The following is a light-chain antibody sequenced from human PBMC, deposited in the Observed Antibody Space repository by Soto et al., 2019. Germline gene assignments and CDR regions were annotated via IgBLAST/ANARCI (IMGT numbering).Light chain of an antibody. V-gene: IGLV2-14*01. Sequence: QSVLTQPASVSGSPGQSITISCTGTSSDVGGYNYVSWYQQHPGKAPKLMIYEVSNRPSGVSNRLSGSKSGNTASLTISGLQAEDEADYYCSSYTSSSIVVFGGGTKVTVL. CDR3: SSYTSSSIVV. CDR1: SSDVGGYNY. J-gene: IGLJ2*01. CDR2: EVS.